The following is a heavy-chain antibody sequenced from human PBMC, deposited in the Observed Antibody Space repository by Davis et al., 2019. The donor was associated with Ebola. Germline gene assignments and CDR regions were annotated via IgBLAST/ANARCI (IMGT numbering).Heavy chain of an antibody. Sequence: GESLKISCAGSGSTFSNYTIHWVRQAPGKGLEWGALISYDGSTQYYPASVKGRFAISRDNSNNTLFLEMNTLRTEDTAMYFCARAFCSDGSCYFAFDIWGQGTMVTVSS. D-gene: IGHD3-22*01. V-gene: IGHV3-30*09. CDR1: GSTFSNYT. CDR2: ISYDGSTQ. CDR3: ARAFCSDGSCYFAFDI. J-gene: IGHJ3*02.